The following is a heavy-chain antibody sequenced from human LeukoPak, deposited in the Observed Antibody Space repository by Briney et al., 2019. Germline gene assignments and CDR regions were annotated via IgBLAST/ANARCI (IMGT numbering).Heavy chain of an antibody. D-gene: IGHD2-8*02. Sequence: PSETLSLTCGVSGYSISSGYDWGWIRQTPGKGLDWIGSVYHSGSTSYSPALKSRVTISLDTSKNQFSLKLNSVTATDTAIYFCARRLVRPNTGIDYWGQGTLVTVSS. CDR3: ARRLVRPNTGIDY. J-gene: IGHJ4*02. V-gene: IGHV4-38-2*01. CDR1: GYSISSGYD. CDR2: VYHSGST.